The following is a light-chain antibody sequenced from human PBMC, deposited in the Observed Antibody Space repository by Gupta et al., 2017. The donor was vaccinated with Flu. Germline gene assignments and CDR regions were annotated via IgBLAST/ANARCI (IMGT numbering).Light chain of an antibody. CDR3: KQSKT. J-gene: IGKJ1*01. CDR2: DAS. Sequence: AIQLAQSPSSLSASVGDRVTITCRTSQAISNALAWYQQKPGKAPKLLIYDASRLHTGVPSRFSGGGSGTDFTLTISSLQPEYFANYYSKQSKTFGPGTKVEIK. V-gene: IGKV1-13*02. CDR1: QAISNA.